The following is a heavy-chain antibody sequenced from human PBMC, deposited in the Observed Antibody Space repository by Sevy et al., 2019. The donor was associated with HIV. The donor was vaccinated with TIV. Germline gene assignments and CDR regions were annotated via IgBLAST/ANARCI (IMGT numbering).Heavy chain of an antibody. CDR2: ISSRGGTI. Sequence: GGSLRLSCAASGFTFSSYEMHWVRQAPGKGLEWVSYISSRGGTIYYADSVKGRFTISRDNAKNTLYLQMNSLRAEDTAVYYCARSGYCSSTSCPFGRGHFDIWGQGTKVTVSS. J-gene: IGHJ3*02. V-gene: IGHV3-48*03. CDR3: ARSGYCSSTSCPFGRGHFDI. D-gene: IGHD2-2*03. CDR1: GFTFSSYE.